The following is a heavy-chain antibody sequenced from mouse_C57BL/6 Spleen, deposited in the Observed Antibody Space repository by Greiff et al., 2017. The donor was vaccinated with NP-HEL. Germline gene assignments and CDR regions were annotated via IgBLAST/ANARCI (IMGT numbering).Heavy chain of an antibody. CDR3: ARHNYDYDVDYFDY. Sequence: EVNVVESGGGLVKPGGSLKLSCAASGFTFSSYTMSWVRQTPEKRLEWVATISGGGGNTYYPDSVKGRFTISRDNAKNTLYLQMSSLRSEDTALYYCARHNYDYDVDYFDYWGQGTTLTVSS. CDR1: GFTFSSYT. D-gene: IGHD2-4*01. V-gene: IGHV5-9*01. J-gene: IGHJ2*01. CDR2: ISGGGGNT.